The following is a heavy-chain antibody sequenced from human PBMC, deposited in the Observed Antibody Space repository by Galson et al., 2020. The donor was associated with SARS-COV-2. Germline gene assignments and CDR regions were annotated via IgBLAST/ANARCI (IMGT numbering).Heavy chain of an antibody. Sequence: GESLKISCAASGFTFSSYSMNWVRQAPGKGLEWVSSISSTSNYIYYADSVKGRFTFSRDNAKNSLYLQMNSLRAEDTAVYYCARGPTLYCSGGNCYFDYWGQGTLVTVSS. J-gene: IGHJ4*02. D-gene: IGHD2-15*01. CDR1: GFTFSSYS. CDR2: ISSTSNYI. CDR3: ARGPTLYCSGGNCYFDY. V-gene: IGHV3-21*01.